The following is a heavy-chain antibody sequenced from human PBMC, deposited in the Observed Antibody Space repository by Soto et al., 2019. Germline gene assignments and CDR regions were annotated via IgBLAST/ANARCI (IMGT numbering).Heavy chain of an antibody. D-gene: IGHD3-3*01. CDR2: IYPGDSET. Sequence: PGESLKISCKGSGYNFANYWIGWVRQMPGKGLEWMGIIYPGDSETRYNPSFQGQVTISADKSISTAYLQWSSLKASDTAMYYCARQASTIFGVVKDYYYYYGMDGWGQGTTDTVSS. V-gene: IGHV5-51*01. CDR1: GYNFANYW. CDR3: ARQASTIFGVVKDYYYYYGMDG. J-gene: IGHJ6*02.